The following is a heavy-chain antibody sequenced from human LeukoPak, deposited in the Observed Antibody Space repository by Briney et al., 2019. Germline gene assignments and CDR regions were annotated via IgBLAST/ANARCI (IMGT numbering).Heavy chain of an antibody. J-gene: IGHJ4*02. CDR1: GDSVSSITAA. Sequence: KPSQTLSLTCAISGDSVSSITAAWHWTRQSPSRGLEWLGRTYYGSKWYNDYAISVKSRITISPDTSKNQFSLQLNSVTPEDTAVYYCARGYNNFFDYWGQGTLVTVSS. CDR3: ARGYNNFFDY. V-gene: IGHV6-1*01. D-gene: IGHD4-11*01. CDR2: TYYGSKWYN.